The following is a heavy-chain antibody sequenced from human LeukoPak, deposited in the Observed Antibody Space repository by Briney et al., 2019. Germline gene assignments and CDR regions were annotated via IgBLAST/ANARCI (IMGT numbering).Heavy chain of an antibody. CDR2: ISSSSSYI. V-gene: IGHV3-21*01. CDR3: ARAQVEMGFDY. D-gene: IGHD5-24*01. CDR1: GFTFSNYN. J-gene: IGHJ4*02. Sequence: GGSLRLSCAAPGFTFSNYNMNWVRQAPGKGLEWVSSISSSSSYIYYADSVKGRFTISRDNAKNSLYLQMNSLRAEDTAVYYCARAQVEMGFDYWGQGTLVTVSS.